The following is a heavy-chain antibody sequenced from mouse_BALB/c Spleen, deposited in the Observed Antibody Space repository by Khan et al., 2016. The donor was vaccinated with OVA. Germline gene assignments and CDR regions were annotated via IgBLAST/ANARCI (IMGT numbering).Heavy chain of an antibody. CDR3: ARYYGNYGWYFDV. Sequence: QVQLKESGPGLVAPSQSLSITCTASGFSLTSYGVHWVRQPPGKGLEWMGVICTGGSTNYNSALMSRLSISKDNSKSQVFLKMNSLQTDDTAMYYCARYYGNYGWYFDVWGAGTTVTVSS. V-gene: IGHV2-9*02. CDR1: GFSLTSYG. D-gene: IGHD2-1*01. CDR2: ICTGGST. J-gene: IGHJ1*01.